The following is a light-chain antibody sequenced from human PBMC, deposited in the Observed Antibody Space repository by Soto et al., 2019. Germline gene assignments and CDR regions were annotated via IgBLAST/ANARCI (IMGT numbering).Light chain of an antibody. CDR2: KAS. V-gene: IGKV1-5*03. J-gene: IGKJ1*01. Sequence: DIQMTQSPSTLSGSVGDRVTITCRASQTISSWLAWYQQKPGKAPKLLIYKASTLKRGVPSRFSGSGSGTEFTLTISSLQPDDFATYYCQHYNSYSVAFGQGTKVDLK. CDR3: QHYNSYSVA. CDR1: QTISSW.